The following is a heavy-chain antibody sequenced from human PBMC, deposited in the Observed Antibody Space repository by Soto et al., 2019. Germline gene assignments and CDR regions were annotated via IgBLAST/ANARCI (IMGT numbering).Heavy chain of an antibody. J-gene: IGHJ6*02. CDR1: GFTFSDYY. Sequence: QVQLVESGGGLVKPGGSLRLSCAASGFTFSDYYMSWIRQAPGKGLEWVSYISSSSSYTNYADSVKSRFTISRDNAKNSLYLQMNSLRAEDTAVYYCARDRTSITMVRGVTGGNYYGMDVWGQGTTVTVSS. CDR3: ARDRTSITMVRGVTGGNYYGMDV. D-gene: IGHD3-10*01. CDR2: ISSSSSYT. V-gene: IGHV3-11*06.